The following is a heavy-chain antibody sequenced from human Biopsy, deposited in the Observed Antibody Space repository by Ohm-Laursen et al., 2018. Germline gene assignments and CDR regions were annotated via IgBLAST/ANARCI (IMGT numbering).Heavy chain of an antibody. D-gene: IGHD3-3*01. CDR2: ISDTGTT. V-gene: IGHV4-59*01. CDR3: ARLFRLDDYWNDDPPDGFDV. J-gene: IGHJ3*01. CDR1: GGSMTGYE. Sequence: TLSLTCSVSGGSMTGYEWSWIRQPPGKGLEWIGYISDTGTTNYNPSFRGRVAMSVDTSKNQFSLQLTSVTAADTAMFFCARLFRLDDYWNDDPPDGFDVWGQGTMVTVSS.